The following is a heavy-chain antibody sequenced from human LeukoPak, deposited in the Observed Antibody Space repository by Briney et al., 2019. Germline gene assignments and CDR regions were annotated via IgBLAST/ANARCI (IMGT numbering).Heavy chain of an antibody. Sequence: PSETLSLTCTVSGGSISSSSYYWGWLRQPPGKGLEWIGSIYYSGSTYYNPSLKSRVTISVDTSKNQFSLKLSSVTAADTAVYYCARSLYSSGWYWDYWGQGTLVTVSS. J-gene: IGHJ4*02. V-gene: IGHV4-39*01. CDR1: GGSISSSSYY. D-gene: IGHD6-19*01. CDR3: ARSLYSSGWYWDY. CDR2: IYYSGST.